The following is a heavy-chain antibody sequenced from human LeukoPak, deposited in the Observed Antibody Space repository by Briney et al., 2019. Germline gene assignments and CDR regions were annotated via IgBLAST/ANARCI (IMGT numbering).Heavy chain of an antibody. Sequence: SETLSLTCTVSGGSISSYYWSWIRQPPGKGMEWIGYIYYSGSTNYNPSLKSRVTISVDTSKNQFSLKLSSVTAADTAVYYCARSVEGLPYYFDYWGQGTLVLVSS. V-gene: IGHV4-59*01. J-gene: IGHJ4*02. D-gene: IGHD5-12*01. CDR3: ARSVEGLPYYFDY. CDR2: IYYSGST. CDR1: GGSISSYY.